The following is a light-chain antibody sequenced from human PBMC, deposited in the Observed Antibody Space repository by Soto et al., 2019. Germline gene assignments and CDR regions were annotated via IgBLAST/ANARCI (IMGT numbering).Light chain of an antibody. J-gene: IGKJ5*01. V-gene: IGKV3-15*01. CDR2: DTS. CDR3: QQYNTWTSIT. Sequence: EIVMKQSPVNLSVSPGERATLSCRASQSVSRKLVWYQQKPGQAPRLLIYDTSTRATGIPARFSGSGSGTEFTLTISSLQSEDFAVYYCQQYNTWTSITFGQGTRL. CDR1: QSVSRK.